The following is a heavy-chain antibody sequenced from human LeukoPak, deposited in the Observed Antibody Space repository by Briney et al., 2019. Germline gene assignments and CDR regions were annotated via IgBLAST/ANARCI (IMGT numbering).Heavy chain of an antibody. CDR2: ISWNSGSI. D-gene: IGHD4-23*01. CDR3: AKDPGGNSDYYYGTDV. J-gene: IGHJ6*02. CDR1: GFTFDDYA. V-gene: IGHV3-9*01. Sequence: PGRSLRPSCAASGFTFDDYAMHWVRQAPGKGLEWVSGISWNSGSIGYADSVKGRFTISRDNAKNSLYLQMNSLRAEDTALYYCAKDPGGNSDYYYGTDVWGQGTTVTVSS.